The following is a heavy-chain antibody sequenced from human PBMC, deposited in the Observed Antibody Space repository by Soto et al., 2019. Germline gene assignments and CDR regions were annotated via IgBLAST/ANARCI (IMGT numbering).Heavy chain of an antibody. CDR3: AVWNSVVNGALWSGPFDF. D-gene: IGHD3-3*01. V-gene: IGHV1-46*04. J-gene: IGHJ4*02. CDR2: MNPSGGAT. Sequence: QVQLLQSGAEVREPGASVKVSCKASGYTFTNYYIHWVRQAPGQGLEWIGMMNPSGGATRFAQKLQGRCNMTSDTSTSTAYMEFSSLRSEDMAVYYCAVWNSVVNGALWSGPFDFWGQGTLVTVSS. CDR1: GYTFTNYY.